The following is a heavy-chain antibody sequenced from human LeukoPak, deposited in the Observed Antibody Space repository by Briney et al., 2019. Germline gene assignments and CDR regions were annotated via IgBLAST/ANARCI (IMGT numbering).Heavy chain of an antibody. J-gene: IGHJ6*02. V-gene: IGHV4-39*01. Sequence: SETLSLTCTVSGGSISSSSYYWGWIRQPPGKGLEWIGSIYYSGSTYYNPSLKSRVTISVDTSKNQFSLKLSSVTAADTAVYYCARHPLPGSGDPEYYYYGMDVWGQGTTVTVSS. D-gene: IGHD3-10*01. CDR1: GGSISSSSYY. CDR3: ARHPLPGSGDPEYYYYGMDV. CDR2: IYYSGST.